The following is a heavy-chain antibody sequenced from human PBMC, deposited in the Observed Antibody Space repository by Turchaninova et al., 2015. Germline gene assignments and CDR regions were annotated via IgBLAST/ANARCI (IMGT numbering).Heavy chain of an antibody. Sequence: QVTLTESGPALVKPTQTLTLTCPFAGFSFSTGMRVSWIRQPPGKALEWFARIDWDDEKIYSTSLKTRLTISKDTSKNQVVLTMTNMDPVDTATYYCARMPSYYYYMDVWGKGTTVTVSS. J-gene: IGHJ6*03. V-gene: IGHV2-70*04. CDR2: IDWDDEK. CDR1: GFSFSTGMR. CDR3: ARMPSYYYYMDV.